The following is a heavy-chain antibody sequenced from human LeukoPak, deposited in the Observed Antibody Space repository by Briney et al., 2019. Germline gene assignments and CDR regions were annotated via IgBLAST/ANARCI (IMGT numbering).Heavy chain of an antibody. CDR3: ARSRDFDY. CDR1: GGSFSGYY. V-gene: IGHV4-34*01. J-gene: IGHJ4*02. Sequence: SETLSLTCAVYGGSFSGYYWSWIRQPPGKGLEWIGEINHSGSTNYNPSLKSRVTISVDTSKNQFSLKLSSVTAADTAVYYCARSRDFDYWGQGTLVTVSS. CDR2: INHSGST. D-gene: IGHD3-10*01.